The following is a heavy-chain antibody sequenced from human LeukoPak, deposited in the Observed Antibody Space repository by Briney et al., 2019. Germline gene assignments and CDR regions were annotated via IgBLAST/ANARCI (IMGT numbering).Heavy chain of an antibody. J-gene: IGHJ4*02. D-gene: IGHD1-1*01. V-gene: IGHV3-23*01. CDR2: ISGSGVST. CDR1: GFAFSSFA. CDR3: AKDTGTTDY. Sequence: GGSLRLSCAASGFAFSSFAMSWVRQAPGKGLEWVSGISGSGVSTYYADFVKGRFTISRDNSKNTLYLQMNSLGAEDTAIYYCAKDTGTTDYWGQGTLVTVSS.